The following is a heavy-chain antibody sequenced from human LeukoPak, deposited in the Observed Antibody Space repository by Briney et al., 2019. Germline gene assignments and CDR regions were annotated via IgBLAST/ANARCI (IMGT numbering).Heavy chain of an antibody. V-gene: IGHV3-20*04. CDR3: ARGGGYGSGSYRDI. J-gene: IGHJ3*02. Sequence: GGSLRLSCAASGFTFSSYAMSWVRQAPGKGLEWVSGINWNGGSTGYADSVKGRFTISRDNAKNSLYLQMNSLRAEDTALYYCARGGGYGSGSYRDIWGQGTMVTVSS. CDR2: INWNGGST. CDR1: GFTFSSYA. D-gene: IGHD3-10*01.